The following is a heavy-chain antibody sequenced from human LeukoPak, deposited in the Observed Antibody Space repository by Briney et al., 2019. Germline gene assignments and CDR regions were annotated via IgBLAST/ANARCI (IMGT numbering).Heavy chain of an antibody. D-gene: IGHD3-10*01. CDR2: MYHSGST. J-gene: IGHJ4*02. CDR3: ARKEYDSGTYSR. V-gene: IGHV4-39*07. Sequence: SETLSLTCAVSGGSISNGSYSWSWIRQPPGKGLEWIGEMYHSGSTNYNPSLKSRVTISVDKSKNQFSLKLSSVTAADTAVYYCARKEYDSGTYSRWGQGTLVTVSS. CDR1: GGSISNGSYS.